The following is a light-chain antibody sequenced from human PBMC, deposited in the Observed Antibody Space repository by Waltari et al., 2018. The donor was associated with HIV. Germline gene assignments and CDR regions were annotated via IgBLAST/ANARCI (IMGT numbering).Light chain of an antibody. J-gene: IGLJ2*01. CDR3: CSYADTYFVV. CDR2: DVT. Sequence: QSALTQPRSVSGSPGQSVTISCTGTSSDVGGYNYVSWYQHHPNKGPKLLLYDVTKRPSGVPDRFSGSKSGNPASLTISGLQAEDEADYYCCSYADTYFVVFGGRTTLTVL. V-gene: IGLV2-11*01. CDR1: SSDVGGYNY.